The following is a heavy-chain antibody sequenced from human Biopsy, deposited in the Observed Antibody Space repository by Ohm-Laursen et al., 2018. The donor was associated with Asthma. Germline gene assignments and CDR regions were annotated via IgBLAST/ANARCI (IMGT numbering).Heavy chain of an antibody. J-gene: IGHJ4*02. CDR1: GFTFRSYA. D-gene: IGHD2-21*01. CDR3: GRDVVVWYLPAFEL. CDR2: GGRYYDGGLK. V-gene: IGHV3-30-3*01. Sequence: SLRLSCSASGFTFRSYAMHWVRQAPGKGLEWVAVGGRYYDGGLKYYADSVNGRFTVSRDDSKNTLYLQMNSLRPDDTAVYYCGRDVVVWYLPAFELRGQGTLVNVSS.